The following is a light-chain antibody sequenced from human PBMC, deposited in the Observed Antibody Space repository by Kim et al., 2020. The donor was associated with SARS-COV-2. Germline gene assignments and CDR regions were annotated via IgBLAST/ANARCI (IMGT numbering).Light chain of an antibody. J-gene: IGKJ1*01. CDR1: QDIGNY. Sequence: DIQLTQSPSFLSASVGDRVTITCRASQDIGNYLAWYQQGPGKAPKLLIYAASTLQTGVPSRFSGSGSGTEFTLTISSLQPEDFTTYSCQQYNFLPRTFGQGTKVDIK. V-gene: IGKV1-9*01. CDR3: QQYNFLPRT. CDR2: AAS.